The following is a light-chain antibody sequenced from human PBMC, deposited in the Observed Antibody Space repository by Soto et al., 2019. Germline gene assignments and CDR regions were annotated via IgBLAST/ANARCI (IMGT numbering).Light chain of an antibody. Sequence: AIQLTQSPSSLSASVGDRITITCRASQGISSALAWYQQKSGKAPKLLIYDASSLESGVPSRFSASGPGTDFPLPFSPLQPEDFAPYFCQLCNLYPYSFGQGT. J-gene: IGKJ2*01. CDR2: DAS. V-gene: IGKV1-13*02. CDR1: QGISSA. CDR3: QLCNLYPYS.